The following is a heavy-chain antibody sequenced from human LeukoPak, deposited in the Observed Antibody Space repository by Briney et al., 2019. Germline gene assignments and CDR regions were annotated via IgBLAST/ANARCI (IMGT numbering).Heavy chain of an antibody. V-gene: IGHV1-18*01. D-gene: IGHD6-19*01. CDR1: GYTFTSYG. CDR3: ARFGLGKHIEVAGIPFDI. Sequence: ASVKVSYKASGYTFTSYGISWVRQAPGQGLEWMGWISAYNGNTNYAQKLQGRVTMTTDTSTSTAYMELRSLRSDDTAVYYCARFGLGKHIEVAGIPFDIWGQGTMVTVSS. CDR2: ISAYNGNT. J-gene: IGHJ3*02.